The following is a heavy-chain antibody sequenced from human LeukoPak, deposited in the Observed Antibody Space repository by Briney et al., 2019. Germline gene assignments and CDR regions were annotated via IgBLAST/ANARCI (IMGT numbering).Heavy chain of an antibody. Sequence: GGSLRLSCAASGFTFSSYSMNWVRQAPGKGLEWVSSISSSSSYIYYADSVKGRFTISRDNSKNTLYLQMNSLRAEDSAVYYCAKSRVRGVYYFDYWGQGTLVTVSS. D-gene: IGHD3-10*02. CDR2: ISSSSSYI. J-gene: IGHJ4*02. CDR1: GFTFSSYS. CDR3: AKSRVRGVYYFDY. V-gene: IGHV3-21*01.